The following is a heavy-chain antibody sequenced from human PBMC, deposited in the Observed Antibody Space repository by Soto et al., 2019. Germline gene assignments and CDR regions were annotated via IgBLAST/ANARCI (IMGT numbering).Heavy chain of an antibody. J-gene: IGHJ4*02. V-gene: IGHV3-48*01. Sequence: GGSLRLSCAASGFTFSNYSINWVRQAPGKGLEWVSYINSNSSSIYYADSVKGRFTISRDNSKDTLYLQMNSLRAEDTAVYYCVKTSPFPDWGQGTLVTVSS. CDR2: INSNSSSI. CDR1: GFTFSNYS. CDR3: VKTSPFPD.